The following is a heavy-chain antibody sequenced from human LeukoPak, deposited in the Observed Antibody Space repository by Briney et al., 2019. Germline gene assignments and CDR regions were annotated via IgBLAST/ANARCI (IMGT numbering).Heavy chain of an antibody. V-gene: IGHV3-23*01. Sequence: GGSLRLSCAASGFTFTSYAMSWVRQAPGKGLEWVSTITGSGGTTYYADSVKGRFTISRDNSKNTLYLQMTSLTAEDTAVYYCAKDLKVTYAPPYFDYWGRGTLVTVSS. D-gene: IGHD2-21*02. CDR1: GFTFTSYA. J-gene: IGHJ4*02. CDR2: ITGSGGTT. CDR3: AKDLKVTYAPPYFDY.